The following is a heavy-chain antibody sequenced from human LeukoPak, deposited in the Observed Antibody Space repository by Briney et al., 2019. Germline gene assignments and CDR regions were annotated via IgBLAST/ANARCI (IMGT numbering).Heavy chain of an antibody. CDR1: GVSLSTSGMR. V-gene: IGHV2-70*04. CDR2: IDWDDDK. J-gene: IGHJ3*02. D-gene: IGHD2-15*01. CDR3: ARIRLVGGAFDI. Sequence: SGPTLVNPTQTLTLTCTFSGVSLSTSGMRVSWIRQPPGKALEWLARIDWDDDKFYSTSLKARLTISKDTSKNQVVLTMTNMDPVDTATYYCARIRLVGGAFDIWGQGTMVTVSS.